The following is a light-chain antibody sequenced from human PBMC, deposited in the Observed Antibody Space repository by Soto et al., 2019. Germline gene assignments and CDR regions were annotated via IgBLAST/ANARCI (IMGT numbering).Light chain of an antibody. CDR2: GAS. Sequence: EIVMTQSPSTLSVSPGERATLSCRASQSVSGNLAWYQQKPGQAPRLLIYGASTRATVIPARFSGSGSGTDFTLTFSSLQSEDFAVYYCQQYNNWPTTFGQGTKVEIK. V-gene: IGKV3D-15*01. CDR1: QSVSGN. J-gene: IGKJ1*01. CDR3: QQYNNWPTT.